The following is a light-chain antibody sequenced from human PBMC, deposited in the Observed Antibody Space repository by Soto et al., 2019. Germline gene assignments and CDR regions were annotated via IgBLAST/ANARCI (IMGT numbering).Light chain of an antibody. CDR2: EVI. CDR1: SSDIGAHNF. V-gene: IGLV2-14*03. CDR3: NSYTTSNTFV. J-gene: IGLJ1*01. Sequence: QSMLTQPASVSGSPGQAITVSCSGTSSDIGAHNFVSWYQQHPGKAPKLIIYEVINRPSGVSDRFSGSKSGNTASLTISGLQSEDEADYYCNSYTTSNTFVFGSGTKVTVL.